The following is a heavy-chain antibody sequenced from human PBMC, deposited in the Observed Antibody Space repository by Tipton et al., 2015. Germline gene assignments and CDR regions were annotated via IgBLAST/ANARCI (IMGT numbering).Heavy chain of an antibody. J-gene: IGHJ6*02. CDR2: LTSSGIST. D-gene: IGHD5-18*01. V-gene: IGHV3-23*01. CDR1: GFTFSSYA. CDR3: ARVWYSYGHYYGMDV. Sequence: SLRLSCAASGFTFSSYAMHWVRQAPGKGLEWVSSLTSSGISTYYGDSVKGRFTISRDNSNNTLYLQMDSLRAEDTAVYYCARVWYSYGHYYGMDVWGQGTTVTVSS.